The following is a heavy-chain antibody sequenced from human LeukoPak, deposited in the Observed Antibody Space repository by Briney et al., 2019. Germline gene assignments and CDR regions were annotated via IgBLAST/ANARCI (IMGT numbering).Heavy chain of an antibody. J-gene: IGHJ4*02. CDR2: INAGNGNT. Sequence: ASVKVSCKASGYTFTSYAMRWVRQAPGQRLEWMGWINAGNGNTKYSQKFQGRVTITRDTSASTAYMELSSLRSEDTAVYYCARDSGPTYGYYDSSGYYYRYWGQGALVTVSS. V-gene: IGHV1-3*01. CDR1: GYTFTSYA. D-gene: IGHD3-22*01. CDR3: ARDSGPTYGYYDSSGYYYRY.